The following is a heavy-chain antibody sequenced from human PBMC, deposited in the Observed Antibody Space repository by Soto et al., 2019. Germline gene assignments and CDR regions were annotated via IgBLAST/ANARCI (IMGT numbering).Heavy chain of an antibody. J-gene: IGHJ6*02. Sequence: GGSLRLSCAASGFTVSSNYMSWVRQAPGKGLEWVSVIYSGGSTYYADSVKGRFTISRDNSKNTLYLQMNSLRAEDTAVYYCARDGRIASSGSFDSIYYGMDFWGQGTTVTVSS. D-gene: IGHD6-13*01. CDR1: GFTVSSNY. CDR3: ARDGRIASSGSFDSIYYGMDF. CDR2: IYSGGST. V-gene: IGHV3-53*01.